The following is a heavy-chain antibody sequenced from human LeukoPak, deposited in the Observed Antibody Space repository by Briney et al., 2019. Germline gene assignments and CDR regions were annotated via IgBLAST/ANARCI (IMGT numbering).Heavy chain of an antibody. CDR3: ARTPYYDFWSGYLGYFQH. CDR2: IYYSGST. Sequence: SETLSLTCAVSGYSISSGYYWGWIRQPPGKGLEWIGSIYYSGSTYYNPSLKSRVTISVDTSKNQFSLKLSSVTAADTAVYYCARTPYYDFWSGYLGYFQHWGQGTLVTVSS. V-gene: IGHV4-38-2*01. D-gene: IGHD3-3*01. CDR1: GYSISSGYY. J-gene: IGHJ1*01.